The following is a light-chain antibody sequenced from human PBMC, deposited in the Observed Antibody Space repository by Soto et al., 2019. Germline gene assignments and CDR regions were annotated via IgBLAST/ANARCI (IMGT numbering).Light chain of an antibody. V-gene: IGLV2-14*01. J-gene: IGLJ3*02. CDR2: DVI. CDR1: SSDVGGYND. CDR3: SSYTSSNSRM. Sequence: QSALTQPASVSGSPGQSITISCTGTSSDVGGYNDVSWYQQHPGKAPKLIIYDVIKPPSGVSYRFSGSKSGRTASLTISGLQAEDGADHYCSSYTSSNSRMFGGGTKLTVL.